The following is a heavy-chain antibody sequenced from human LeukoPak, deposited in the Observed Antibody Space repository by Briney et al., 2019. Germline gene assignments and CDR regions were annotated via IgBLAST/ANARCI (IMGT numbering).Heavy chain of an antibody. CDR1: GGTFSSYA. CDR2: ISPIFGTA. J-gene: IGHJ4*02. Sequence: ASVKVSCKASGGTFSSYAISWVRQAPGQGLEWMGGISPIFGTANYAQKFQGRVTITADESTSTAYMELSSLRSEDTAVYYCASGPLNYYYDSSGYYYLAGSTAGSPLDYWGQGTLVTVSS. CDR3: ASGPLNYYYDSSGYYYLAGSTAGSPLDY. V-gene: IGHV1-69*13. D-gene: IGHD3-22*01.